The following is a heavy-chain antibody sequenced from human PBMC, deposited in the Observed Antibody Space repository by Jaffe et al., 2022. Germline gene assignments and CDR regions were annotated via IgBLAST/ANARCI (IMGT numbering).Heavy chain of an antibody. CDR2: IEWDDDK. V-gene: IGHV2-70*20. CDR3: ARMRVAFDGGWYNQRGGHYFDY. CDR1: GFSLTTSGMS. J-gene: IGHJ4*02. Sequence: QVTLRESGPALVKPTQTLTLTCTFSGFSLTTSGMSVNWVRQPPGKALEWLALIEWDDDKYYSTSLKTRLTISKDTSKNQVVLTMTNMDPLDTATYYCARMRVAFDGGWYNQRGGHYFDYWGQGTLVTVSS. D-gene: IGHD6-19*01.